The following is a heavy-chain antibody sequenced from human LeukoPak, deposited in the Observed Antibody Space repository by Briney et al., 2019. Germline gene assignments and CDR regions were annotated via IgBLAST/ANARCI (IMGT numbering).Heavy chain of an antibody. D-gene: IGHD5-18*01. Sequence: ASVKVSCKASAYTFTSYDINWVRQATGQGLEWMGWMNPNSGNTGYAQKFQGSVTMTRNTSISTAYMELSSLRSEDTAVYYCARIKRGYSYGNFDYWGQGTLVTVSS. CDR2: MNPNSGNT. V-gene: IGHV1-8*01. CDR1: AYTFTSYD. CDR3: ARIKRGYSYGNFDY. J-gene: IGHJ4*02.